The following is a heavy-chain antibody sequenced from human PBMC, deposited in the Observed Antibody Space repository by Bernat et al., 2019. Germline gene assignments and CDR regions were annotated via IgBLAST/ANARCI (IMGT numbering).Heavy chain of an antibody. V-gene: IGHV3-7*02. D-gene: IGHD6-13*01. Sequence: EVQLVESGGGLVQPGGSLRLSCAASGFNFGGYWMTWVRQAPGKGLEWVANIKQDGSERFYVDSVKGRFTISRDNAKNSLYLQMTSLRAEDTAVYYCAKCIVAAGRSLYSHYGMDVWGQGTTVTVSS. CDR1: GFNFGGYW. CDR3: AKCIVAAGRSLYSHYGMDV. CDR2: IKQDGSER. J-gene: IGHJ6*02.